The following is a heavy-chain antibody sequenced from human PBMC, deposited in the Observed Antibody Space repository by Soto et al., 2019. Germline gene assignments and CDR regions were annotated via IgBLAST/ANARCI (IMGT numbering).Heavy chain of an antibody. CDR2: TWYDGSNK. D-gene: IGHD1-26*01. CDR1: GFTFSGYG. CDR3: ARVQSDTTIGALDY. Sequence: QVQLVESGGGVVQPGRSLRLSCAASGFTFSGYGMHWVRQAPGKGLEWVASTWYDGSNKYYADSVKGRCTISRDNSKNTLYLQMNSLRAEDTAVYYCARVQSDTTIGALDYWGQGTLVNVSS. J-gene: IGHJ4*02. V-gene: IGHV3-33*01.